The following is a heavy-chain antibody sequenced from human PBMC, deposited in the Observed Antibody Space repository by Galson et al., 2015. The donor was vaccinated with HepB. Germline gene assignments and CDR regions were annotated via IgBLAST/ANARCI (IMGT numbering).Heavy chain of an antibody. V-gene: IGHV4-34*01. Sequence: LFLTCAVYGGSFSGYYWCWIRPPPGEVVGWIGEINHSGSTNYNPSLKSRVTITVDKSKNQFSLKLSSVTAADTAVYYCARVYDSSGYSIVGRFDPWGQGTLVTVSS. D-gene: IGHD3-22*01. CDR1: GGSFSGYY. CDR3: ARVYDSSGYSIVGRFDP. CDR2: INHSGST. J-gene: IGHJ5*02.